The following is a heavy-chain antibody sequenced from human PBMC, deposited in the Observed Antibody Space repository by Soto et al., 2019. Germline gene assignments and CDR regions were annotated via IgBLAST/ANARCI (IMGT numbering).Heavy chain of an antibody. CDR3: AKDLNSGARYNWNYPY. CDR2: ISGSGGST. V-gene: IGHV3-23*01. D-gene: IGHD1-7*01. Sequence: PGGSLRLSCAASGFTFSSYAMSWVRQAPGKGLEWVSAISGSGGSTYYADSVKGRFTISRDNSKNTLYLQMNSLRAEDTAVYYCAKDLNSGARYNWNYPYWGQGTLVTVSS. CDR1: GFTFSSYA. J-gene: IGHJ4*02.